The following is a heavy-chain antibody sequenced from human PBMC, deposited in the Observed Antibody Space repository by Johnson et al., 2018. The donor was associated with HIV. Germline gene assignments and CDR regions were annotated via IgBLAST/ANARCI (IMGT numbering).Heavy chain of an antibody. J-gene: IGHJ3*02. CDR3: ARGPIADDAFDM. Sequence: VQLVESGGGVVQPGGSLRLSCAASGFTFSSYGMHWVRQAPGKGLEWVANIKQDGSEKYCVDSMKGRFTISRDNSKNTLFLQMNSLRAEDTAAYFCARGPIADDAFDMWGQGKMVTVSS. CDR2: IKQDGSEK. CDR1: GFTFSSYG. V-gene: IGHV3-7*01.